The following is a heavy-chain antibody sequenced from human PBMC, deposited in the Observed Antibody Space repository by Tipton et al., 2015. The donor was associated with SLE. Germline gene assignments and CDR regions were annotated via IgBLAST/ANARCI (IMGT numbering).Heavy chain of an antibody. Sequence: TLSLTCTVSGGSISSYYWSWIRQPPGKGLEWIGYIYYSGSTNYNPSLKSRVTISVDTSKNQFSLKLSSVTAADTAVYYCAAQRGRWLQFDAFDIWGQGTMVTVSS. D-gene: IGHD5-24*01. CDR3: AAQRGRWLQFDAFDI. J-gene: IGHJ3*02. V-gene: IGHV4-59*08. CDR1: GGSISSYY. CDR2: IYYSGST.